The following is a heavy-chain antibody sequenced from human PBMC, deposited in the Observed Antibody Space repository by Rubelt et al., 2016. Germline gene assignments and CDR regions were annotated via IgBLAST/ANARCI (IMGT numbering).Heavy chain of an antibody. CDR3: ARSGTSWYADY. V-gene: IGHV4-39*01. Sequence: QVQLQQWGAGLLKPSATLSLTCAVYGGSISSSSYYWGWIRQPPGKGLEWIGSIFYSGSTYYNPSFKSRVTISGDTSKIQFSLKLSSVTAADTAGYYCARSGTSWYADYWGQGTLVTVSS. D-gene: IGHD6-13*01. CDR1: GGSISSSSYY. CDR2: IFYSGST. J-gene: IGHJ4*02.